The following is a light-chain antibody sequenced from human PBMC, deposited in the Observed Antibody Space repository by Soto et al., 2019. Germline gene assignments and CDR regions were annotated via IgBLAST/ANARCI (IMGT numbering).Light chain of an antibody. Sequence: EIVLTQSPGTLSLSPGEIATLSCRASQSFRSNYLAWYQQRPGQAPRLLIYGVSSRASGIPARFSGSVSGTDFTLTISRLEPEDSALYYYQQYDRIPGFTFGGGTKVEI. V-gene: IGKV3-20*01. J-gene: IGKJ4*01. CDR2: GVS. CDR3: QQYDRIPGFT. CDR1: QSFRSNY.